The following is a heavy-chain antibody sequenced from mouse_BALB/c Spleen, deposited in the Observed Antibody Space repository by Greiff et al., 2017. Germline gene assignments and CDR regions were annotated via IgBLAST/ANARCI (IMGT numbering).Heavy chain of an antibody. CDR2: ISDGGSYT. Sequence: EVKLVESGGGLVQPGGSLKLSCAASGFTFSDYYMYWVRQTPEKRLEWVATISDGGSYTYYPDSVKGRFTISRDNAKNNLYLQMSSLKSEDTAMYYCAHDYSFAYWGQGTLVTVSA. CDR3: AHDYSFAY. CDR1: GFTFSDYY. D-gene: IGHD2-4*01. V-gene: IGHV5-4*02. J-gene: IGHJ3*01.